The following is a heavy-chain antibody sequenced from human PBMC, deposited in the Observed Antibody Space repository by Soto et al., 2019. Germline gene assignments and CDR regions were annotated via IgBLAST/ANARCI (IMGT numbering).Heavy chain of an antibody. D-gene: IGHD3-10*01. J-gene: IGHJ4*02. CDR3: ARFPLWVGELDY. CDR1: GASIGSGSYS. CDR2: LHHSGDT. Sequence: QLQLQESGSGLVRPSQTLSLTCTVSGASIGSGSYSWNWIRQPPGKGLEWIGYLHHSGDTYFNPSLRRRVSISVDRSNNQFSLKLISVTAADTAVYYCARFPLWVGELDYWGQGALVTVSS. V-gene: IGHV4-30-2*01.